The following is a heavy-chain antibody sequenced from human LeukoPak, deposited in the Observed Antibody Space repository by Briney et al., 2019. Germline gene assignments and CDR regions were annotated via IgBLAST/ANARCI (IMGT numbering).Heavy chain of an antibody. CDR2: ITGSGGST. Sequence: PGGSLRLSCAASGFTFSTYAMSWVRQAPGKGLEWASAITGSGGSTFYADSVKGRFTISRDNSKNTLYLQMNSLRAEDTAVYYCAPGTGSLHYWGQGTLVTVSS. V-gene: IGHV3-23*01. CDR3: APGTGSLHY. D-gene: IGHD3/OR15-3a*01. CDR1: GFTFSTYA. J-gene: IGHJ4*02.